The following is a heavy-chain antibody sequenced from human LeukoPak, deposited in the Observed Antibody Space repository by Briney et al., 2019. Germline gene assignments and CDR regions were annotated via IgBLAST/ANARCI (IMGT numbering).Heavy chain of an antibody. D-gene: IGHD3-10*01. J-gene: IGHJ3*02. V-gene: IGHV4-38-2*02. CDR2: IYHSGST. CDR3: ARDRLGEMNEAFDI. CDR1: GYSISSDYY. Sequence: SETLSLTCTVSGYSISSDYYWGWIRQPPGKGLEWIGSIYHSGSTYYNPSLKSRVTISLDTSKNQFSLKLRSVTAADTAVYYCARDRLGEMNEAFDIWGQGAMVTVSS.